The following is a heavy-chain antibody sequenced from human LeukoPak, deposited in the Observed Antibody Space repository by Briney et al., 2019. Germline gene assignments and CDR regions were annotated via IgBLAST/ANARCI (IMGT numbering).Heavy chain of an antibody. D-gene: IGHD3-3*01. CDR2: IYYSGST. V-gene: IGHV4-59*01. CDR3: ARGSYDFWSGYFSAGYYYYYMDV. Sequence: PSETLSLTCTVSGGSISSYYWSWIRQPPGKGLEWIGYIYYSGSTNYNPSLKSRVTISVDTSKNQFSLKLSSVTAADTAVYYCARGSYDFWSGYFSAGYYYYYMDVWGKGTTVTVSS. CDR1: GGSISSYY. J-gene: IGHJ6*03.